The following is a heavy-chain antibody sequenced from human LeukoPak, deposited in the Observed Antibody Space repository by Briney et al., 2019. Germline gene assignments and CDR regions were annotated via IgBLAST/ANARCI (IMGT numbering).Heavy chain of an antibody. J-gene: IGHJ4*02. CDR2: IYHSGST. D-gene: IGHD3-3*01. CDR3: ARRSGGAYFDY. CDR1: GYSISSGYY. V-gene: IGHV4-38-2*01. Sequence: SETLSLTCAVSGYSISSGYYWGWIRQPPGKGLEWIGSIYHSGSTYYNPSLKSRVTISVDTSKNQFSLKLSSVTAADTAVDYCARRSGGAYFDYWGQGTLVTVSS.